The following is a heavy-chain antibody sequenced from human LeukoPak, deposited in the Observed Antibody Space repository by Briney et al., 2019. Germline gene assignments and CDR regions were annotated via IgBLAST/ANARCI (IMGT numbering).Heavy chain of an antibody. CDR3: AKVQRPYDFWPMDV. Sequence: GGSLRLSCAASGFTFSSYAMSWVRQAPGKGLEWVSAISGSGGSTYYADSVKGRFTISRDNSKNTLYLQMNSLRAEDTAVYYCAKVQRPYDFWPMDVWGKGTTVTVSS. D-gene: IGHD3-3*01. J-gene: IGHJ6*04. CDR2: ISGSGGST. CDR1: GFTFSSYA. V-gene: IGHV3-23*01.